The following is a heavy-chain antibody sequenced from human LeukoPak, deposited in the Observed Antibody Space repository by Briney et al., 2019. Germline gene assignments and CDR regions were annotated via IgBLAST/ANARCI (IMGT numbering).Heavy chain of an antibody. J-gene: IGHJ4*02. CDR1: RYTFTVYY. Sequence: ASVTVSCKAARYTFTVYYVHWVRQAPGQGLEWMGWTNPVSGDTYYAPKFRGRVTMTRDTSISTAYMDLRSLRSDDTAIYYCARDRQHRYPHEPFDYWGQGTLVIVSS. D-gene: IGHD1-14*01. CDR2: TNPVSGDT. V-gene: IGHV1-2*02. CDR3: ARDRQHRYPHEPFDY.